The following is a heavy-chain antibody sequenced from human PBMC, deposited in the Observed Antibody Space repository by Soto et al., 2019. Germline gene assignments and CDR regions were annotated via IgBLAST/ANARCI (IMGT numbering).Heavy chain of an antibody. CDR2: IIPIFGTA. D-gene: IGHD2-2*01. V-gene: IGHV1-69*13. Sequence: ASVKVSCKASGGTFSSYAISWVRQAPGQGLEWMGGIIPIFGTANYAQKFQGRVTITADESTSTAYMELSSLRSEDTAVYYCAHDVRGQLLTSPRLSWGQGTLVTVSS. CDR3: AHDVRGQLLTSPRLS. J-gene: IGHJ4*02. CDR1: GGTFSSYA.